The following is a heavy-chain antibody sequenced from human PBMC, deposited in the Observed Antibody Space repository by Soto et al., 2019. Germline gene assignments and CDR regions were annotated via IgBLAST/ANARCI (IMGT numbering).Heavy chain of an antibody. CDR1: GYTFTSYG. J-gene: IGHJ4*02. CDR2: ISTYNGNT. CDR3: AREMVRGVVSDY. Sequence: QVQLVQSGAEVKKPGASVKVSCKASGYTFTSYGISWVRQAPGQGLEWMGWISTYNGNTKYAQKLQGRVTMTTDTTTSTAYMELRSLRSDDAAVFYCAREMVRGVVSDYWGQGTLVTVSS. V-gene: IGHV1-18*01. D-gene: IGHD3-10*01.